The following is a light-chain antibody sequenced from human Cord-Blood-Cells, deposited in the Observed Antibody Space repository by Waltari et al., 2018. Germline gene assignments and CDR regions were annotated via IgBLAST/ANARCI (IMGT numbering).Light chain of an antibody. V-gene: IGLV2-14*01. Sequence: QSALTQPASVSRSPGQSITIPCTGTSSDVGGYNYVSWYQPQPGKAPKLMIYEVSNRPSGVSNRFSGSKSGNTASLTISGLQAEDEADYYCSSYTSSSVVFGGGTKLTVL. CDR1: SSDVGGYNY. J-gene: IGLJ2*01. CDR3: SSYTSSSVV. CDR2: EVS.